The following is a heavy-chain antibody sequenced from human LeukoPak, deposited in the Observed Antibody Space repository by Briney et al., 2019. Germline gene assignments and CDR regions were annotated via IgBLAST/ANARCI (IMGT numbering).Heavy chain of an antibody. D-gene: IGHD4-23*01. CDR1: GFTFSSYG. V-gene: IGHV3-30*02. Sequence: GGSLRLSCAASGFTFSSYGMHWVRQAPGKGLEWVAFIRYDGSNKYYADSVKGRFTISRDNSKNTLYLQMNSLRAEDTAVYYCAKEFRWSNKGDYWGQGTLVTVSS. CDR3: AKEFRWSNKGDY. CDR2: IRYDGSNK. J-gene: IGHJ4*02.